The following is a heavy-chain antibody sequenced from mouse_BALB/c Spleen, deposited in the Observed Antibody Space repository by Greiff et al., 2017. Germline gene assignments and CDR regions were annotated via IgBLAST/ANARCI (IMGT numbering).Heavy chain of an antibody. J-gene: IGHJ2*01. Sequence: VQLQQSGPELVKPGASVKISCKASGYSFTGYYMHWVKQSHVKSLEWIGRINPYNGATSYNQNFKDKASLTVDKSSSTAYMELHSLTSEDSAVYYCARDRGLPHFDYWGQGTTLTVSS. D-gene: IGHD2-4*01. CDR3: ARDRGLPHFDY. V-gene: IGHV1-31*01. CDR2: INPYNGAT. CDR1: GYSFTGYY.